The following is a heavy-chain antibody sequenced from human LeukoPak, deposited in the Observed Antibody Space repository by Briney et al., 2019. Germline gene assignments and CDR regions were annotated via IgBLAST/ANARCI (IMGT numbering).Heavy chain of an antibody. J-gene: IGHJ6*03. Sequence: GRSLRLSCAASGFTFSSYAMHWVRQAPGKGLEWVAVISYDGSNKYYADSVKGRFTISRDNSKNTLYLQMNSLRAEDTAVYYCAKFDYGENYYYYYMDAWGKGTTVTVSS. CDR3: AKFDYGENYYYYYMDA. V-gene: IGHV3-30*04. CDR1: GFTFSSYA. CDR2: ISYDGSNK. D-gene: IGHD4-17*01.